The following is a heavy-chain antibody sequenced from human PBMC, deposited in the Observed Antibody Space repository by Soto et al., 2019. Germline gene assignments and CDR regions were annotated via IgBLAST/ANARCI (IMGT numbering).Heavy chain of an antibody. Sequence: VQLVQSGAEVKKPGSSVKVSCKASGGTFSSYAISWVRQAPGQGLEWMGGIIPIFGTANYAQKFQGRVTITADESTSTAYMELSSLRSEDTAVYYCARGAYDYVWGSYRYRTDYWGQGTLVTVSS. CDR1: GGTFSSYA. CDR2: IIPIFGTA. CDR3: ARGAYDYVWGSYRYRTDY. V-gene: IGHV1-69*01. D-gene: IGHD3-16*02. J-gene: IGHJ4*02.